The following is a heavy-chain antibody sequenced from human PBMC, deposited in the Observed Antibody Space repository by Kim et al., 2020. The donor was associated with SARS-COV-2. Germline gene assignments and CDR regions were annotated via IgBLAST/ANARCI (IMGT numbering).Heavy chain of an antibody. D-gene: IGHD3-9*01. Sequence: GESLKISCKGSGYSFTSYWNSWVRQMPGKGLEWMGRIDPSDSSTNYRTFFQGHVTISADKSISTAYLQWSSLTASDTAMYYCARLGYFDLNYYYYGMDVW. V-gene: IGHV5-10-1*01. CDR1: GYSFTSYW. CDR3: ARLGYFDLNYYYYGMDV. CDR2: IDPSDSST. J-gene: IGHJ6*01.